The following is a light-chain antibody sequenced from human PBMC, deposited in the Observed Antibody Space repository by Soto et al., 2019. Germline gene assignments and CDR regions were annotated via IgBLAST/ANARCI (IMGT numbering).Light chain of an antibody. V-gene: IGKV3-15*01. Sequence: EIVMTQSPATLSVSPGERATLSCRASQSINNNLAWYQQKPGQAPRLLVYGASTRAAGIPARFSGSGSGTEFSLTISSLQSEDFAVYYCQQYNTYYTFGQGTKVEIE. J-gene: IGKJ2*01. CDR2: GAS. CDR1: QSINNN. CDR3: QQYNTYYT.